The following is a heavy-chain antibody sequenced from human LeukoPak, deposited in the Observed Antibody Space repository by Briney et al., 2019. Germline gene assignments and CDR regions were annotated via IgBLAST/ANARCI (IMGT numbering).Heavy chain of an antibody. CDR3: ARGVVVVPAAAKRYYYYYYMDV. V-gene: IGHV3-11*01. Sequence: GGSLRLSCAASGFTFSDYYMSWIRQAPGKGLEWVSYISSSGSTIYYADSMKGRFTISRDNAKNSLYLQMNSLRAEDTAVYYCARGVVVVPAAAKRYYYYYYMDVWGKGTTVTVSS. D-gene: IGHD2-2*01. J-gene: IGHJ6*03. CDR2: ISSSGSTI. CDR1: GFTFSDYY.